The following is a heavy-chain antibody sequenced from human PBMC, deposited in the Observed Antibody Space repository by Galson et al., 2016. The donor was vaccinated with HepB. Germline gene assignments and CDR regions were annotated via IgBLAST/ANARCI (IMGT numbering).Heavy chain of an antibody. CDR3: ARGDGYNYGRLDY. CDR2: IIPILGTT. V-gene: IGHV1-69*04. D-gene: IGHD5-24*01. CDR1: GYTFSSYA. Sequence: SVKVSCKASGYTFSSYAISWVRQAPGQGLEWMGMIIPILGTTHYTQKFQGRVTITAGKSTSTAYMELISLRSEDTAVYYCARGDGYNYGRLDYWGQRTLVTVSS. J-gene: IGHJ4*02.